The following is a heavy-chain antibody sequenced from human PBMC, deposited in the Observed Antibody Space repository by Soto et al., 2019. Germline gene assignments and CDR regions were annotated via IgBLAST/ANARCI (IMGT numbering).Heavy chain of an antibody. J-gene: IGHJ6*02. CDR3: VRHPGYCSGSSCYGYYTMDV. Sequence: SETLSLTCAVYGGSFSGYYWSWIRQPPGKGLEWIGEINHSGSTNYNPSLKSRVTISVDTSKNQFFLKLSSVTAADTTVYYCVRHPGYCSGSSCYGYYTMDVWGQGTTVTVS. CDR1: GGSFSGYY. CDR2: INHSGST. D-gene: IGHD2-2*01. V-gene: IGHV4-34*01.